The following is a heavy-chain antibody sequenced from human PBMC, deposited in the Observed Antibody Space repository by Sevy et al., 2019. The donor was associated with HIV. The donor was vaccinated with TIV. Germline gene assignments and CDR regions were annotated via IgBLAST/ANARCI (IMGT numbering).Heavy chain of an antibody. CDR2: LSFGCGEI. CDR3: AREGCTKPHDY. J-gene: IGHJ4*02. V-gene: IGHV3-23*01. CDR1: GFTFSKYS. D-gene: IGHD2-8*01. Sequence: GGSLRLSCAASGFTFSKYSMSWVRQPPGKGLEWVSTLSFGCGEINYADSVKGRFTIPRDNSKSSVYLQMNNLRPDDTAVYYCAREGCTKPHDYWGQGTLVTASS.